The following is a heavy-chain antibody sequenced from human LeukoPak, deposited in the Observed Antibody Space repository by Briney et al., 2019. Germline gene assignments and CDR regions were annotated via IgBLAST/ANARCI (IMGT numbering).Heavy chain of an antibody. V-gene: IGHV4-59*01. J-gene: IGHJ4*02. D-gene: IGHD3-22*01. CDR1: GGSMSNYY. CDR3: ARGQFYHDSTGYSD. Sequence: SETLSLTCTVTGGSMSNYYWIWIRQPPGKGLEWIGYIYYSGTTSYNPSLKSRVTISVDTSKNQFSLKVNSVTAADAAVYYCARGQFYHDSTGYSDWGQGTLVTVSS. CDR2: IYYSGTT.